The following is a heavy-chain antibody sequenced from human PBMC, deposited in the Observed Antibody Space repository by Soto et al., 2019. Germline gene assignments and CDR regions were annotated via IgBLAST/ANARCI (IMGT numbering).Heavy chain of an antibody. V-gene: IGHV4-38-2*01. CDR1: GYSISSGYY. Sequence: SETLSLTCAVSGYSISSGYYWGWIRQPPGKGLEWIGSIYHSGSTYYNPYLKSRVTISVDTSKNQFSLKLSSVTAADTAVYYCASAVAAAGTFDYWGQGTLVTVSS. CDR2: IYHSGST. D-gene: IGHD6-13*01. CDR3: ASAVAAAGTFDY. J-gene: IGHJ4*02.